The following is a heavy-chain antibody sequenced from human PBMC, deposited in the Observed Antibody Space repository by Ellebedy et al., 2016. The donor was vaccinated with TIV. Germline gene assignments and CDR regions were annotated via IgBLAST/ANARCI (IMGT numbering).Heavy chain of an antibody. Sequence: ASVKVSCKASGYTFTSYAFHWVRQAPGQRLEWMGWINLANGNTKYSQKVQGRVTITSDTSASTAYMELSSLRSDETAVYYCARVSSGDFWSGYFPEGMDVWGQGTSVTVSS. V-gene: IGHV1-3*01. J-gene: IGHJ6*02. CDR3: ARVSSGDFWSGYFPEGMDV. D-gene: IGHD3-3*01. CDR1: GYTFTSYA. CDR2: INLANGNT.